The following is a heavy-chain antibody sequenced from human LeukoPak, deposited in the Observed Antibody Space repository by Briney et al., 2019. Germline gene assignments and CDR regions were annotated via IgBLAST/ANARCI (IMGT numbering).Heavy chain of an antibody. CDR1: GFTFSSYA. D-gene: IGHD3-10*01. Sequence: GGSLRLSCAASGFTFSSYAMSWVRQAPGKGLEWVSAISGSGGSTYYADPVKGRFTISRDNSRNTLFLQMNSLRPEDTAVYSCAKRYGSGSYYTDWGQGTLVTVSS. V-gene: IGHV3-23*01. J-gene: IGHJ4*02. CDR3: AKRYGSGSYYTD. CDR2: ISGSGGST.